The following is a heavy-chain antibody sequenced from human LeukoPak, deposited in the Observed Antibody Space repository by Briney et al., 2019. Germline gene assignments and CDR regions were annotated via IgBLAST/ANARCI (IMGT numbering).Heavy chain of an antibody. Sequence: PSETLSLTCTVSGGSISSYYWSWIRQPPGKGLEWIGYIYYSGSTNYNPSLESRVTISVDTSKNQLSLKLSSVTAADTAVYYCARQMVRGVIITDWFDPWGQGTLVTVSS. D-gene: IGHD3-10*01. V-gene: IGHV4-59*08. CDR3: ARQMVRGVIITDWFDP. CDR2: IYYSGST. CDR1: GGSISSYY. J-gene: IGHJ5*02.